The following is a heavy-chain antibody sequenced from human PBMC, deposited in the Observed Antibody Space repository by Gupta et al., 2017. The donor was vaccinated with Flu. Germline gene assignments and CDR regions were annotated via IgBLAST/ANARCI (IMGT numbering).Heavy chain of an antibody. V-gene: IGHV3-48*01. CDR1: GFTYRSYS. CDR3: ARVVVPSAMDWFDP. D-gene: IGHD2-2*01. CDR2: ICSSSSTI. Sequence: EVQLAESVGGLVQSGGCLRHTRASSGFTYRSYSMNWVRQAPVKGLEWVSYICSSSSTIYYADSVKGRFAISRDNAKNSLYLQMNSLRAEDTAVYDCARVVVPSAMDWFDPWGQGTLVTVSS. J-gene: IGHJ5*02.